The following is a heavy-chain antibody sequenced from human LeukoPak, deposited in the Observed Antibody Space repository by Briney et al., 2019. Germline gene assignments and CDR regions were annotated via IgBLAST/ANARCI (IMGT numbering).Heavy chain of an antibody. CDR3: AREYYFYHMDG. CDR1: GGTFSSYA. J-gene: IGHJ6*03. Sequence: GASVKVSCKASGGTFSSYAISWVRQAPGQGLEWMGGIIPIFGTANYAQKFQGRVTINADKSTSTAYMELSSLRSEDTAVYYCAREYYFYHMDGWGEGTTVTVSS. CDR2: IIPIFGTA. V-gene: IGHV1-69*06.